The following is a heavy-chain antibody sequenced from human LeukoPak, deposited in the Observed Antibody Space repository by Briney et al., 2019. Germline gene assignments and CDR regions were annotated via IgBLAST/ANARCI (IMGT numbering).Heavy chain of an antibody. J-gene: IGHJ6*02. Sequence: SGRSLRLSCAASGFTFSSYGMHWVRQAPGKGLEWVAVIWYDGSNKYYADSVKGRFTISRDNSKNTLYLQMNSLRAEDTAVYYCARDTQQWLAVYGMDVWGQGTTVTVSS. CDR1: GFTFSSYG. V-gene: IGHV3-33*01. CDR2: IWYDGSNK. D-gene: IGHD6-19*01. CDR3: ARDTQQWLAVYGMDV.